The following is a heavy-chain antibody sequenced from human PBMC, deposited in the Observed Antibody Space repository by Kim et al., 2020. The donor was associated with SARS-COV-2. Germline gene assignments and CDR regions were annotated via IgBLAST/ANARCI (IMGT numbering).Heavy chain of an antibody. J-gene: IGHJ6*02. CDR2: ISYDGSNK. Sequence: GGSLRLSCAASGFTFSSYGMHWVRQAPGKGLEWVAVISYDGSNKYYADSVKGRFTISRDNSKNTLYLQMNSLRAEDTAVYYCAKGPRVDYYYYGMDVWGQGTTVTVSS. V-gene: IGHV3-30*18. CDR3: AKGPRVDYYYYGMDV. CDR1: GFTFSSYG.